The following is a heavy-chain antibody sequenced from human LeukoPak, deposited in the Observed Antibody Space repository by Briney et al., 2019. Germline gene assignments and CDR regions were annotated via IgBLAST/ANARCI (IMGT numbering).Heavy chain of an antibody. CDR3: ARESVSEYSSSGFDY. V-gene: IGHV1-69*13. D-gene: IGHD6-6*01. J-gene: IGHJ4*02. CDR2: IIPIFGTA. CDR1: GGTFSSYA. Sequence: SVKVSCKASGGTFSSYAISWVRQAPGQGLEWMGGIIPIFGTANYAQKFQGRVTVTADESTSTAYMELSSLRSEDTAVYYCARESVSEYSSSGFDYWGQGTLVTVSS.